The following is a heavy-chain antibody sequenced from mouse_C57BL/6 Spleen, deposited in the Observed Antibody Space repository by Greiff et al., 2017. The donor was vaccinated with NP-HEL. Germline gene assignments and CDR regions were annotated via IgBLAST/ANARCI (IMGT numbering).Heavy chain of an antibody. J-gene: IGHJ4*01. Sequence: QLQQSGAELVRPGASVKLSCTASGFNIKDDYMHWVKQRPEQGLEWIGWIDPENGDTEYASKFQGKATITADTSSNTAYLQLSSLTSEDTAVYYCTVYYGSPYYYAMDYWGQGTSVTVSS. CDR1: GFNIKDDY. CDR2: IDPENGDT. D-gene: IGHD1-1*01. V-gene: IGHV14-4*01. CDR3: TVYYGSPYYYAMDY.